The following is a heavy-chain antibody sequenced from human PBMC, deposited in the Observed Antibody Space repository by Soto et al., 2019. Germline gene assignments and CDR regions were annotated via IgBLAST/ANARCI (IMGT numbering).Heavy chain of an antibody. CDR1: GGYLSNVDYY. Sequence: PSQTLSLTYTFSGGYLSNVDYYLRWIRQPPGKGLEWIGYIYYSGSTYYNPSLKSRVTISVDTSKNQFSLKLSSVTAADTAVYYCAREGYCSGGSCYHWFDHWCQGTLVTSPQ. CDR2: IYYSGST. V-gene: IGHV4-30-4*01. J-gene: IGHJ5*02. D-gene: IGHD2-15*01. CDR3: AREGYCSGGSCYHWFDH.